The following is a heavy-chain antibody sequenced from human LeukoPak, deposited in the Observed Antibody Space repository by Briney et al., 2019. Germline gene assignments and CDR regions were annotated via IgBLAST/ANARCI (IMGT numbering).Heavy chain of an antibody. J-gene: IGHJ6*03. D-gene: IGHD6-13*01. Sequence: SETLSLTCTVSGGSISSYYWSWIRQPPGRGLEWIGFIYDSGSTNYNPSLKSRVTTSVDTSKNQFSLKLRSVTAADTAVYYCARTTEAHSWQTRYYSYYMEVWGKGDTVTVSS. CDR3: ARTTEAHSWQTRYYSYYMEV. V-gene: IGHV4-59*01. CDR2: IYDSGST. CDR1: GGSISSYY.